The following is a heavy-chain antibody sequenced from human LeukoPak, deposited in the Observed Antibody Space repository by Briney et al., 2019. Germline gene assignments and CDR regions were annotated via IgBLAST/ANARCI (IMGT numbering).Heavy chain of an antibody. V-gene: IGHV1-18*01. D-gene: IGHD3-16*02. J-gene: IGHJ4*02. CDR1: GYTFTSYG. CDR2: ISAYNGNT. CDR3: ARDWGTGGTYYDYVWGSYRYHFDY. Sequence: ASVKVSCKASGYTFTSYGISWVRQAPGQGLEWMGWISAYNGNTNYAQKLQGRVTMTTDTSTSIAYMELRSLRSDDTAVYYCARDWGTGGTYYDYVWGSYRYHFDYWGQGTLVTVSS.